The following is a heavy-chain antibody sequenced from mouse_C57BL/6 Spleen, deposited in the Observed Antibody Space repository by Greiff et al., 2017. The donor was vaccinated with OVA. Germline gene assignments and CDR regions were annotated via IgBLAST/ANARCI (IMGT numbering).Heavy chain of an antibody. D-gene: IGHD2-4*01. CDR3: ARYDYDGGGAMDY. Sequence: EVQLAESGGGLVKPGGSLKLSCAASGFTFSDYGMHWVRQAPEKGLEWVAYISSGSSTIYYADTVKGRFTISRDNAKNTLFLQMTSLRSEDTAMYYCARYDYDGGGAMDYWGQGTSVTVSS. CDR1: GFTFSDYG. J-gene: IGHJ4*01. CDR2: ISSGSSTI. V-gene: IGHV5-17*01.